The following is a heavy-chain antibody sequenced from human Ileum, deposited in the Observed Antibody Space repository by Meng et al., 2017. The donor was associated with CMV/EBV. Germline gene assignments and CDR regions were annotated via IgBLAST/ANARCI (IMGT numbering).Heavy chain of an antibody. V-gene: IGHV4-39*01. Sequence: LRLSCTVSGGSISSSNYYWGWIRQPPGKGLEWIGSIYYSGSTYYNPSLKSRVTLSVDTSKNQFSLKLSSVTAADTALYYCARLRYYYGMDVWGQGTTVTVSS. CDR2: IYYSGST. D-gene: IGHD4-17*01. J-gene: IGHJ6*02. CDR1: GGSISSSNYY. CDR3: ARLRYYYGMDV.